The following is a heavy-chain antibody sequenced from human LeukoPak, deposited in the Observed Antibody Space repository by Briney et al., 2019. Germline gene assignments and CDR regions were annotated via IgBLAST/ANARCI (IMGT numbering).Heavy chain of an antibody. J-gene: IGHJ6*02. CDR1: GGSISNSSYY. CDR2: IYYSGST. V-gene: IGHV4-39*07. Sequence: SETLSLTCTVSGGSISNSSYYWGWIRQPPGKGLEWIGSIYYSGSTYYNPSLKSRVTISVDTSKNQFSLKLSSVTAADTAVYYCARDTGYLYYYYYYGMDVWGQGTTVTVSS. D-gene: IGHD1-1*01. CDR3: ARDTGYLYYYYYYGMDV.